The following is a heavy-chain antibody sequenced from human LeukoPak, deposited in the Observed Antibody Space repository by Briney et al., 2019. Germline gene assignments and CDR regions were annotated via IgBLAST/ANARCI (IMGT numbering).Heavy chain of an antibody. CDR1: GGSISSGGYY. J-gene: IGHJ4*02. CDR2: IYYSGST. D-gene: IGHD2-15*01. V-gene: IGHV4-31*03. CDR3: AREDLDGGSDFDY. Sequence: SETLSLTCTVSGGSISSGGYYWSWIRQHPGKGLEWIGYIYYSGSTYYNPSLKSRVTISVGTSKNQFSLKLSSVTAADTAVYYCAREDLDGGSDFDYWGQGTLVTVSS.